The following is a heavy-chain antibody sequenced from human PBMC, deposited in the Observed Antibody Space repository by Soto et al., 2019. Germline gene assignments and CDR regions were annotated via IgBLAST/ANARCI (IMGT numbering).Heavy chain of an antibody. CDR2: IYYSGST. J-gene: IGHJ4*02. V-gene: IGHV4-59*01. CDR3: AMGVDTAYFDY. CDR1: GGSISSYY. Sequence: SETLSLTCTVSGGSISSYYWSWIRQPPGKGLEWIGYIYYSGSTNYNPSLKSRVTISVDTSKNQFSLKLSSVTAADTAVYYCAMGVDTAYFDYCGQVTLVTVSS. D-gene: IGHD5-18*01.